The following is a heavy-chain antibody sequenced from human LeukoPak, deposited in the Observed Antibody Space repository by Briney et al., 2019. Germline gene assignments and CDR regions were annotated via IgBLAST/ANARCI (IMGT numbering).Heavy chain of an antibody. J-gene: IGHJ4*02. CDR1: GGSISSYY. CDR3: ARHPSLSITS. V-gene: IGHV4-4*09. D-gene: IGHD1-1*01. CDR2: IYTSGST. Sequence: SETLSLTCTVSGGSISSYYWSWIRQPPGKGLEWIGYIYTSGSTNYNPSLKSRVTISVDTSKNQFSLELSSVTAADTAVYYCARHPSLSITSWGQGTLVTVSS.